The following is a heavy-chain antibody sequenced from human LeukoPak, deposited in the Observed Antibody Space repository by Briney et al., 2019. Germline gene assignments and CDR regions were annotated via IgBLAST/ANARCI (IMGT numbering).Heavy chain of an antibody. J-gene: IGHJ6*02. CDR1: GGSFSGYY. V-gene: IGHV4-34*01. CDR3: AREPFTIFGVVINSYYYGMDV. CDR2: INHSGST. Sequence: SETLSLTCAVYGGSFSGYYWSWIRQPPGKGLEWIGEINHSGSTNYNPSLKSRVTISVDTSKNQFSLKLSSVTAADTAVYYCAREPFTIFGVVINSYYYGMDVWGQGTTVTVSS. D-gene: IGHD3-3*01.